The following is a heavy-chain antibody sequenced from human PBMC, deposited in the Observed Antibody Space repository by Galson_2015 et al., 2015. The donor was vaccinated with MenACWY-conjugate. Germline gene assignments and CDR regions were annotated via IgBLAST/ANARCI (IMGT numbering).Heavy chain of an antibody. V-gene: IGHV2-70*01. CDR1: GFSLRSSRMC. CDR2: IDWDDDK. Sequence: PALVKPTQTLTLPCTFSGFSLRSSRMCVTWIRQPPEKALEWLALIDWDDDKYYNTSLKTRLAISKDTSKNQVVLTVTNMDPVDTATYYCARSNCAYDSTGYYYPAAFDIWGQGTMVTVSS. J-gene: IGHJ3*02. D-gene: IGHD3-22*01. CDR3: ARSNCAYDSTGYYYPAAFDI.